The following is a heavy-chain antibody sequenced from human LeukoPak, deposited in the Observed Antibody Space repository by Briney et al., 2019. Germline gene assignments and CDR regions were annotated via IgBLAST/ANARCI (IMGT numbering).Heavy chain of an antibody. D-gene: IGHD6-19*01. J-gene: IGHJ5*02. CDR2: SSYSGHT. CDR3: ARSPPVPGTGGWFDP. CDR1: GGSINNYY. Sequence: SETLSLTCTVSGGSINNYYWSWVRQPPGKGLEWIGFSSYSGHTNYNPSLKSRVTVSVDTSKNQFSLELSSLTAADTAVYFCARSPPVPGTGGWFDPWGQGILVTVSS. V-gene: IGHV4-59*08.